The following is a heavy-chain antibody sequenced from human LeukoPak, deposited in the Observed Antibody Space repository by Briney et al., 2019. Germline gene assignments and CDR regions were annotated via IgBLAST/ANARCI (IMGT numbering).Heavy chain of an antibody. CDR2: IFYTGNT. D-gene: IGHD6-19*01. J-gene: IGHJ4*01. Sequence: SETLSLTCTVSGASFTTYYWSWIRQPPGKGLEWIGYIFYTGNTNYNPSLKSRVSISIDTSKNQFSLKLTSVTAADTAAYYCASQTSVAGTLDYWGQGALVTVSS. V-gene: IGHV4-59*01. CDR1: GASFTTYY. CDR3: ASQTSVAGTLDY.